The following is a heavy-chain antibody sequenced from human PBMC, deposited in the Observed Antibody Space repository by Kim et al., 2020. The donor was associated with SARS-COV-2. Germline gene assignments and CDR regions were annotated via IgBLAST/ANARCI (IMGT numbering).Heavy chain of an antibody. V-gene: IGHV4-39*01. CDR2: T. J-gene: IGHJ4*02. D-gene: IGHD6-25*01. CDR3: ARSAGLEFLFDY. Sequence: TTYNPSLKSRVTISVDASKTQFSLRLRSVAAADTAVYYCARSAGLEFLFDYWGQGTLVTVSS.